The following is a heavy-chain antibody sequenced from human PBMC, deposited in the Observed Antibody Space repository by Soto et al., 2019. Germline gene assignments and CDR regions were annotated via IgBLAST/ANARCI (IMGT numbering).Heavy chain of an antibody. CDR1: GFTFSSYA. V-gene: IGHV3-30-3*01. Sequence: LRLSCAASGFTFSSYAIHWVRQAPGKGLEWVALISYDGSNKYYADSVKGRFTISRDNSKNTLYLQMNSLRAEDTAVYYCARVLGYGSGSYPLDYWGQGTLVXVSS. CDR2: ISYDGSNK. CDR3: ARVLGYGSGSYPLDY. J-gene: IGHJ4*02. D-gene: IGHD3-10*01.